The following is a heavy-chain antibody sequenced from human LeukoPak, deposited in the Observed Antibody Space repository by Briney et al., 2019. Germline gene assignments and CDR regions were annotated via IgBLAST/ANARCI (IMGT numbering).Heavy chain of an antibody. CDR2: IYYSGST. CDR1: GGSISSGGYY. Sequence: PSQTLSLTCTVSGGSISSGGYYWSWIRQHPGKGLEWIGYIYYSGSTYCNPSLKSRVTISVDTSKNQFSLKLSSVTAADTAVYYCARAAWGGSSSWYPLDYWGQGTLVTVSS. CDR3: ARAAWGGSSSWYPLDY. J-gene: IGHJ4*02. D-gene: IGHD6-13*01. V-gene: IGHV4-31*03.